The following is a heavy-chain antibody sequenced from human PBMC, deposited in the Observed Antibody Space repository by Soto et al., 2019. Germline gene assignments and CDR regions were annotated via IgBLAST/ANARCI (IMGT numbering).Heavy chain of an antibody. CDR2: IYTSGST. V-gene: IGHV4-4*07. D-gene: IGHD3-22*01. CDR3: APEGDYDSSGYYHSDAFDI. CDR1: GGSISIYY. Sequence: PSETLSLTCTVSGGSISIYYWSLIRQPAGKGLEWIGRIYTSGSTNYNPSLKSRVTMSVDTSKNQFSLKLSSVTAADTAVYYCAPEGDYDSSGYYHSDAFDIWAQGTMVTVSS. J-gene: IGHJ3*02.